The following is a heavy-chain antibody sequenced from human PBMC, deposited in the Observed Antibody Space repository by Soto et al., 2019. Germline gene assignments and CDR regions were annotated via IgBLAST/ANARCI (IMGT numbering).Heavy chain of an antibody. J-gene: IGHJ3*02. CDR3: AREGYCSSTSCHTGGHDAFDI. CDR1: GFTFSSYS. V-gene: IGHV3-21*01. CDR2: ISSSSSYI. D-gene: IGHD2-2*01. Sequence: KTGGSLRLSCAASGFTFSSYSMNWVRQAPGKGLEWVSSISSSSSYIYYADSVKGRFTISRDNAKNSLYLQMNSLRAEDTAVYYCAREGYCSSTSCHTGGHDAFDIWGQGTMVTVSS.